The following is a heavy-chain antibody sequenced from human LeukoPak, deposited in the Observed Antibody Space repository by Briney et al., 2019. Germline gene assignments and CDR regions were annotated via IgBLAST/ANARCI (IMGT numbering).Heavy chain of an antibody. D-gene: IGHD3-22*01. CDR1: GYTFTGYY. CDR2: INPSDGST. CDR3: ARDGDSWSSSVDPSYYYYMDV. J-gene: IGHJ6*03. V-gene: IGHV1-46*01. Sequence: ASVKVSCKASGYTFTGYYMHWVRQAPGQGLEWMGIINPSDGSTNYAQKFQGRVTMTRDTSTSTVYMGLSSLRSEDTAVYYCARDGDSWSSSVDPSYYYYMDVWGKGTTVTVSS.